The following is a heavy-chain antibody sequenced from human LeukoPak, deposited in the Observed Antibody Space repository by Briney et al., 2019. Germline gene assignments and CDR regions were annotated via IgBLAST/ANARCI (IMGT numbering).Heavy chain of an antibody. J-gene: IGHJ4*02. D-gene: IGHD6-13*01. CDR3: AKAPSSWYKVGYYFDY. Sequence: GGSLRLSCAASGFTFSSYGMHWVRQAPGKGLEWVAFIRYDGSNKYYADSVKGRFTISRDNSKNTLYLQMNSLRAEDTAVYYCAKAPSSWYKVGYYFDYWGQGTLVTVSS. CDR2: IRYDGSNK. V-gene: IGHV3-30*02. CDR1: GFTFSSYG.